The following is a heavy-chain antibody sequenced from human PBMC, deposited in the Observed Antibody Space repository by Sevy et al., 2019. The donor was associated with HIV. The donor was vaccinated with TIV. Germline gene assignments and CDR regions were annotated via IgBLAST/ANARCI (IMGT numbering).Heavy chain of an antibody. Sequence: GSLRLSCAASGFTFSNYGMTWVRQAPGKGLEWVSSMTGTATTIYYGDSVKGRFTISRDNSKNTLYLQMNSLRAEDTAVYYCAKDGLYGGDFEYFQDWGQGTLVTVSS. CDR2: MTGTATTI. V-gene: IGHV3-23*01. CDR3: AKDGLYGGDFEYFQD. CDR1: GFTFSNYG. J-gene: IGHJ1*01. D-gene: IGHD2-21*02.